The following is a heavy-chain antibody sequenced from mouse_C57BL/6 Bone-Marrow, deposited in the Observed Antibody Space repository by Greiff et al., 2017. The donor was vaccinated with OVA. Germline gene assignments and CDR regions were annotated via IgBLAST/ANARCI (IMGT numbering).Heavy chain of an antibody. CDR2: IDPDSSTI. CDR3: AREDYCSPFAY. D-gene: IGHD1-1*01. V-gene: IGHV4-1*01. Sequence: DVQLQESGGGLVQPGGSLKLSCAASGIDFSRYWMSWVRRAPGQGLEWIGEIDPDSSTINSAPSLQGKFIISGDNAKNTLYLQMSKVISEDTALYYCAREDYCSPFAYWGQGTLVTVSA. CDR1: GIDFSRYW. J-gene: IGHJ3*01.